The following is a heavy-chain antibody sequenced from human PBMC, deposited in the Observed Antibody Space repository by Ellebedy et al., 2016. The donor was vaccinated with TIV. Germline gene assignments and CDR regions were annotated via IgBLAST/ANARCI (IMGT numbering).Heavy chain of an antibody. J-gene: IGHJ4*02. V-gene: IGHV5-51*01. D-gene: IGHD3-22*01. CDR1: RYSFTTFW. CDR2: IYPGDSQT. CDR3: AIWNYHDSSGYEFDY. Sequence: GESLKISXKGSRYSFTTFWIGWVRQMPGKGLEWVGIIYPGDSQTRYSPSFQGQVTISTDKSITTAYLQWSSLEASDTAMYYCAIWNYHDSSGYEFDYWGQGTLVTVSS.